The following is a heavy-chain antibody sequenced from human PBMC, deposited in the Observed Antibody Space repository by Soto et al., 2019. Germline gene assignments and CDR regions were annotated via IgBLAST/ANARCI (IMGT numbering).Heavy chain of an antibody. CDR1: GGTFSSYA. J-gene: IGHJ6*02. D-gene: IGHD3-10*01. V-gene: IGHV1-69*06. CDR2: IIPIFGTA. CDR3: ARAIGSEYGSGSYGMDV. Sequence: SVKVSCKASGGTFSSYAISWVRQAPGQGLEWMGGIIPIFGTANYAQKFQGRVTITADKSTSTAYMELSSLRSEDTAVYYCARAIGSEYGSGSYGMDVWGQGTTVTVSS.